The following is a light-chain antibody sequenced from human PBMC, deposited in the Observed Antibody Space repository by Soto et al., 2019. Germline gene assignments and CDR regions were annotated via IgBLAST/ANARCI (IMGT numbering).Light chain of an antibody. CDR2: GAS. CDR1: QDVNSFY. V-gene: IGKV3-20*01. J-gene: IGKJ1*01. CDR3: QQYDHSPRT. Sequence: EIVLTQSPGTLSLSPGERATLSCRASQDVNSFYLAWYQQKPGQAPRLLIYGASNRATGIPDRFSGSGSGTDFTLTITRLEPEDFAVYHCQQYDHSPRTFGQGTKVEVK.